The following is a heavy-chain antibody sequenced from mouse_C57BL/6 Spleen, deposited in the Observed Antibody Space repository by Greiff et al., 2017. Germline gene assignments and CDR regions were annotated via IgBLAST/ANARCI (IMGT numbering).Heavy chain of an antibody. CDR3: ARGSITTVVSFDY. V-gene: IGHV1-55*01. Sequence: VQLQQPGAELVKPGASVKMSCKASGYTFTSYWITWVKQRPGQGLEWIGDIYPGSGSTNYNEKFKSKATLTVDTSSSTAYMQLSSLTSEDSAVYYCARGSITTVVSFDYWGQGTTLTVSS. D-gene: IGHD1-1*01. CDR1: GYTFTSYW. CDR2: IYPGSGST. J-gene: IGHJ2*01.